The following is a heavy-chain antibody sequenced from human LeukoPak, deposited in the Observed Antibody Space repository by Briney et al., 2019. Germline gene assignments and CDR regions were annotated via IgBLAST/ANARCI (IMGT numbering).Heavy chain of an antibody. V-gene: IGHV3-74*01. Sequence: GGSLRLSCAASGFTFSSYWMHWVRQAPGKGLVWVSRINSDGTSTTYADSVKGRFTISRDNAKNTLSLQMNSLRAEDTAVYYCATGNGHGFDTWGQGTMVTVSS. J-gene: IGHJ3*02. D-gene: IGHD1-1*01. CDR3: ATGNGHGFDT. CDR1: GFTFSSYW. CDR2: INSDGTST.